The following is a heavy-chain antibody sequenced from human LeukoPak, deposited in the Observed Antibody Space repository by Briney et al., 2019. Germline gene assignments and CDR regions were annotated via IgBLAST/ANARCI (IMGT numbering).Heavy chain of an antibody. Sequence: SETLSLTCTVSGGSISGYYWSWIRQPPGKGLEWIGYIYYSGSTNYNPSLKSRVTISVDTSKNQFSLKLSSVTAADTAVYYCARVLGGYFDYWGQGTLVTVSS. D-gene: IGHD2-15*01. CDR2: IYYSGST. V-gene: IGHV4-59*01. J-gene: IGHJ4*02. CDR3: ARVLGGYFDY. CDR1: GGSISGYY.